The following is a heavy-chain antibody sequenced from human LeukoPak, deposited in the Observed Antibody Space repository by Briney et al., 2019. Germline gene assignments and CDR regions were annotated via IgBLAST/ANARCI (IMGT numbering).Heavy chain of an antibody. CDR2: IYYSGST. CDR1: GGSISSGDYY. CDR3: ARGHGSGSYFQLAY. D-gene: IGHD3-10*01. Sequence: SQTLSLTCTVSGGSISSGDYYWSWIRQSPGKGLEWIGYIYYSGSTYYNPSLKSRVTISVDTSKNQFSLKLSSVTAADTAVYYCARGHGSGSYFQLAYWGQGTLVTVSS. J-gene: IGHJ4*02. V-gene: IGHV4-30-4*08.